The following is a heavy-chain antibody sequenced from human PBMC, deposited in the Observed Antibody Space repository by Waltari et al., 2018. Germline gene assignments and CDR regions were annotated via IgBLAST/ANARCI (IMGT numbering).Heavy chain of an antibody. V-gene: IGHV4-39*07. D-gene: IGHD3-10*01. CDR1: GGSISSSSYY. CDR2: IYYSGST. CDR3: ARVGDTMVQGVWFDP. Sequence: QLQLQESGPGLVKPSETLSLTCTVSGGSISSSSYYWGWIRQPPGKGLEWIGSIYYSGSTYSNPSLKSRVTISVDTSKNQFSLKLSSVTAADTAVYYCARVGDTMVQGVWFDPWGQGTLVTVSS. J-gene: IGHJ5*02.